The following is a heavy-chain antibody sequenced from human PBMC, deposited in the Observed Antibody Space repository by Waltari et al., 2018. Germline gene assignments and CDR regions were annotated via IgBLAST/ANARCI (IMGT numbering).Heavy chain of an antibody. CDR3: ARRSGSFSFDY. D-gene: IGHD1-26*01. CDR1: GFTFSSYW. V-gene: IGHV3-7*01. J-gene: IGHJ4*02. Sequence: VQLVESGGGLVQPGGSLRLSCAASGFTFSSYWMSWVRQAPVRGLECVANIKQDGSARYYVDSVKGRFTISRDNAKSSLYLQMNSLRAEDTALYYCARRSGSFSFDYWGQGTLGTVSS. CDR2: IKQDGSAR.